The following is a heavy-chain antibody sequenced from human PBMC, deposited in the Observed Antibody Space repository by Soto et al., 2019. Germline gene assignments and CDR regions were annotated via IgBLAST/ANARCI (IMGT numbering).Heavy chain of an antibody. CDR1: GYSFTSDC. D-gene: IGHD2-2*02. CDR3: ARHVRAKDIVVVPAAILDYYYGMDV. Sequence: EYLKISCKGPGYSFTSDCISWLREMPWKGLEWMGRIDPSDSYTNYSPSFQGHVTISADKSISTAYLQWSSLKASDTAMYYCARHVRAKDIVVVPAAILDYYYGMDVWGQGTTVSVSS. V-gene: IGHV5-10-1*01. J-gene: IGHJ6*02. CDR2: IDPSDSYT.